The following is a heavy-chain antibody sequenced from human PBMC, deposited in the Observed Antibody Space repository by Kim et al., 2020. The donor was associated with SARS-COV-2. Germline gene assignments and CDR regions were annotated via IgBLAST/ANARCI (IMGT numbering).Heavy chain of an antibody. CDR3: ARAAIFRQWLIDY. V-gene: IGHV3-33*01. J-gene: IGHJ4*02. D-gene: IGHD6-19*01. CDR2: IWYDGSNK. CDR1: GFTFSSYG. Sequence: GGSLRLSCAASGFTFSSYGMHWVRQAPGKGLEWVAVIWYDGSNKYYADSVKGRFTISRDNSKNTLYLQMNSLRAEDTAVYYCARAAIFRQWLIDYWGQGTLVTVAS.